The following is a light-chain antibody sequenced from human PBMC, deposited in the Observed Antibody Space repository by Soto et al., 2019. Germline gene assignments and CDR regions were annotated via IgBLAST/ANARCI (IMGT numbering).Light chain of an antibody. CDR2: EVS. CDR3: ISYAASNNLYV. Sequence: QSMLTQPPSASGSPGQSVTISCTGTSSDVGGYNYVSWYQQHPGKAPKLIIYEVSERPSGVPARFSGSKSGNTASLTVYGLQVEDLADYYCISYAASNNLYVSGTGTMVTVL. V-gene: IGLV2-8*01. CDR1: SSDVGGYNY. J-gene: IGLJ1*01.